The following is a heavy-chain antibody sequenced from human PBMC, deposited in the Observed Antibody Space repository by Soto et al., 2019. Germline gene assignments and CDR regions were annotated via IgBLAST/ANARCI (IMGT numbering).Heavy chain of an antibody. Sequence: QVQLQESGPGLVKPSETLSLTCTVSGGSISGYYWSWIRQPPGKGLEWIGYIYDSGSTIYNPSLKSRVPXSXDXXKNQFSLRLSSVTAADTAVYYCTRGGSNWYWKFDYWGQGTLVTVSS. D-gene: IGHD6-13*01. CDR1: GGSISGYY. CDR3: TRGGSNWYWKFDY. V-gene: IGHV4-59*01. J-gene: IGHJ4*02. CDR2: IYDSGST.